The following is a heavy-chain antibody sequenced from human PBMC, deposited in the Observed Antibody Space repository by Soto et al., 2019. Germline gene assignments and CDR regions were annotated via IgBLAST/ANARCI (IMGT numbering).Heavy chain of an antibody. D-gene: IGHD3-9*01. V-gene: IGHV4-30-4*01. J-gene: IGHJ4*02. CDR1: GGSISSGDYY. CDR3: ARDYHYDILTGSYYFDY. Sequence: SETLSLTCTVSGGSISSGDYYWSWIRQPPGKGLEWIGYIYYSGSTYYNPSLKSRVTISVVTSKNQFSLKLSSVTAADTAVYYCARDYHYDILTGSYYFDYWGQGTLVTVSS. CDR2: IYYSGST.